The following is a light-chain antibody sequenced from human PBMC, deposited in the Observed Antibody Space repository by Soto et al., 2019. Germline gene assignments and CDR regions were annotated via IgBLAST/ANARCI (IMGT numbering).Light chain of an antibody. CDR3: QQYKSYSQT. Sequence: DIQMTQSPSTLSASVGDRVTITCRASQSSSNWVAWYQQKPGKAPKLLIYDASTLESGVPSRFSGSGSGTEFTLAISSLQPDDFATYYCQQYKSYSQTFGQGTKVDIK. CDR2: DAS. V-gene: IGKV1-5*01. J-gene: IGKJ1*01. CDR1: QSSSNW.